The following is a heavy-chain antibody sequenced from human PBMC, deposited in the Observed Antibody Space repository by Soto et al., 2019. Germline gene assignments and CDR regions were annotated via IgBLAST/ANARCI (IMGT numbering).Heavy chain of an antibody. CDR2: FDPEDGET. Sequence: ASVKVSCKVSGYTLTELSMHWVRQAPGKGLEWMGGFDPEDGETIYAQKFQGRVTMTEDTSTDTAYMELSSLRSEDTAVYYCATDPIAAAADWFDPWGQGTLVTVSS. V-gene: IGHV1-24*01. CDR3: ATDPIAAAADWFDP. CDR1: GYTLTELS. D-gene: IGHD6-13*01. J-gene: IGHJ5*02.